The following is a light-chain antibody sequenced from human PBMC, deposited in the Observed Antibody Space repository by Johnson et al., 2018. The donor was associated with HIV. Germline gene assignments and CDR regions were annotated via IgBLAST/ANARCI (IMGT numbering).Light chain of an antibody. CDR1: SSNIGNNY. Sequence: QSVLTQPPSVSAAPGQKVTISCSGSSSNIGNNYVSWYQQLPGTAPKVLIYENNKRPSGIPDRFSGSKSGTSATLGITGLQTGEAAAYYCGTLDSRLSAYFFGTGTKVTGL. V-gene: IGLV1-51*02. CDR3: GTLDSRLSAYF. CDR2: ENN. J-gene: IGLJ1*01.